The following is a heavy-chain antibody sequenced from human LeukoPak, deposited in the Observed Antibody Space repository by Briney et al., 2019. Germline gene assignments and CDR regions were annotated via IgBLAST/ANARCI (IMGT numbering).Heavy chain of an antibody. CDR3: VNDWYFDY. CDR1: GFTFSRHD. Sequence: PGGSLRLSCSVSGFTFSRHDMHWVRQAPGKGLEYVSAISSNGGDIYYADSVKGRFTISRDNSKNTLYLQMSSLRPEDTAVYYCVNDWYFDYWGQGTLTIASS. J-gene: IGHJ4*02. V-gene: IGHV3-64D*08. CDR2: ISSNGGDI.